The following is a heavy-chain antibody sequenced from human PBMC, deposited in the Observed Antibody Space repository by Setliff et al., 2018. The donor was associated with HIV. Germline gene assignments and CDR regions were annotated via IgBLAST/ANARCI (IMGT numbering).Heavy chain of an antibody. CDR2: IIPIFGTS. J-gene: IGHJ3*02. V-gene: IGHV1-69*05. CDR1: GGTFSSYA. D-gene: IGHD5-12*01. Sequence: VASVKVSCKASGGTFSSYAIGWVRQAPGQGLEWMGGIIPIFGTSKYAQKFQGRVTITTDESTSTAYMELSSLRSEDTAVYYCASAGAWQRNALDIWGQGTMVTVSS. CDR3: ASAGAWQRNALDI.